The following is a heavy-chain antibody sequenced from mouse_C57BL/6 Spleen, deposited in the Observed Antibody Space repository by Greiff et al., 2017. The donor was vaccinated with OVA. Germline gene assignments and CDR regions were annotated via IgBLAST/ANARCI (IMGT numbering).Heavy chain of an antibody. D-gene: IGHD1-1*01. CDR1: GFTFTDYY. CDR2: IRNKANGYTA. V-gene: IGHV7-3*01. Sequence: EVKVVESGGGLVQPGGSLSLSCAASGFTFTDYYMSWVRQPPGKALEWLGFIRNKANGYTAEYSASVKGRFTISRDNSQSILYLQMNALRAEDSATYYCARYYGPFFDYWGQGTTLTVSS. CDR3: ARYYGPFFDY. J-gene: IGHJ2*01.